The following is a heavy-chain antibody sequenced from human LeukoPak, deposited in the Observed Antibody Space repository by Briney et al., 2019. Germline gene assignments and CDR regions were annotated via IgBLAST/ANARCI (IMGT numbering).Heavy chain of an antibody. Sequence: PSETLSLTCAVYGGSFSGYYWSWIRQPPGNGLEWIGEINHSGSTNYNPSLKSRVSISVDSSKNQFSLKVSSVTAADTAVYYCARGSDTAAGLYWGQGTLVTVSS. V-gene: IGHV4-34*01. CDR2: INHSGST. J-gene: IGHJ4*02. CDR1: GGSFSGYY. D-gene: IGHD6-13*01. CDR3: ARGSDTAAGLY.